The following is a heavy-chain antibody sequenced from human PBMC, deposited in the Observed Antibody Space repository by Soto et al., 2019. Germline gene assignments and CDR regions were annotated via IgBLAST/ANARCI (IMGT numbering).Heavy chain of an antibody. CDR3: AKAPEAAAGTHYYFHY. Sequence: EVQLLESGGGLVQPGGSLRLSCAASGFTFSSYAMSWVRQAPGKGLEWVSAIGGSGGSTYYADSVKGRFTISRDNSKNTLHLQMNNLRAEDTGVYYCAKAPEAAAGTHYYFHYCFQGTLITVSS. J-gene: IGHJ4*02. CDR2: IGGSGGST. V-gene: IGHV3-23*01. D-gene: IGHD6-13*01. CDR1: GFTFSSYA.